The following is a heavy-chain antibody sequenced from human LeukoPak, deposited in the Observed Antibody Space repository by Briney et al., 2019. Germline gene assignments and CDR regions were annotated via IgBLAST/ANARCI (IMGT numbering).Heavy chain of an antibody. V-gene: IGHV4-59*01. CDR3: VSTIDTSIWGRFDS. J-gene: IGHJ4*02. CDR2: IYYSGST. CDR1: GGSISSYY. D-gene: IGHD3-16*01. Sequence: PSETLSLTCTVSGGSISSYYWSWIRQPPGKGLEWIGYIYYSGSTNYNPSLKSRVTISVDTSKNQFSLKLSSVTAADTAVYYCVSTIDTSIWGRFDSWGLGTLVTVSS.